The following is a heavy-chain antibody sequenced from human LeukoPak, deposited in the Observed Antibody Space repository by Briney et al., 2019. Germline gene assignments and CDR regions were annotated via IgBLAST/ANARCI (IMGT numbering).Heavy chain of an antibody. CDR2: INHSGST. CDR3: ARRGRQLVRYYYMDV. V-gene: IGHV4-34*01. D-gene: IGHD6-6*01. CDR1: GGSFRGYY. Sequence: SETLSLTCAVYGGSFRGYYWSWIRQPPGKGLEWIGEINHSGSTNYNPSLKSRVTISVDTSKNQFSLKLSSVTAADTAVYYCARRGRQLVRYYYMDVWGKGTTVTVSS. J-gene: IGHJ6*03.